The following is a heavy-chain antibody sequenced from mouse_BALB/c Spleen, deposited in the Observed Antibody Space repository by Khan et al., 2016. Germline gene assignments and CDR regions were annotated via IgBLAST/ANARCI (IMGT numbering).Heavy chain of an antibody. CDR1: GFSLTDYG. Sequence: VQLQESGPGLVAPSQSLSITCTVSGFSLTDYGVSWIRQPPGKGLEWLGGIWGGGSTYYNSALKSRLSISKDNSKSQVFLKMNSLQTDDTAMYYCAKHYGYYFDYWGQGTTLTVSS. J-gene: IGHJ2*01. CDR3: AKHYGYYFDY. CDR2: IWGGGST. D-gene: IGHD1-2*01. V-gene: IGHV2-6-5*01.